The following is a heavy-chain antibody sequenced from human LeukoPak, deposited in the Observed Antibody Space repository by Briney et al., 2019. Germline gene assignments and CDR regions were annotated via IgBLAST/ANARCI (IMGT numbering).Heavy chain of an antibody. V-gene: IGHV1-18*01. D-gene: IGHD6-19*01. CDR1: GYTFSSYG. CDR2: ISPYNSNT. CDR3: ARDLKRGYSSGRYSWGTGSSNDF. Sequence: ASVKVSCKASGYTFSSYGISWVRQAPGQGLEWMGWISPYNSNTYYAQNLQGRVTMTTDTSTSTTYMELRSLRSDDTAVYYCARDLKRGYSSGRYSWGTGSSNDFWGQGTLVTVSS. J-gene: IGHJ4*02.